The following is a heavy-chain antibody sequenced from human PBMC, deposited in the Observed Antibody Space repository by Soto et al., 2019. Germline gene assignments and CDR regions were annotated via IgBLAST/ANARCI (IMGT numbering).Heavy chain of an antibody. V-gene: IGHV1-18*01. Sequence: ASVKVSCKASGYTFTTYDISWVRQAPGQGLEWMGWISTYNGDTNYAQNLQGRVTMTTDTSTSTAYLQMNSLKTEDTAVYYCSRTARITSRPFHYWGQGTLVTVSS. CDR2: ISTYNGDT. CDR1: GYTFTTYD. J-gene: IGHJ1*01. CDR3: SRTARITSRPFHY. D-gene: IGHD3-10*01.